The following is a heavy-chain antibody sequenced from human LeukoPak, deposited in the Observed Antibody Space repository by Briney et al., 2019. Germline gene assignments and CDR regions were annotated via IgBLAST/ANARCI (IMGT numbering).Heavy chain of an antibody. Sequence: ASVKVSCKASGYTFTGYYMHWVRQAPGQGLEWMGWINPNSSGTNYAQKFQGRVTMTRDTSISTAYMELSRLRSDDTAVYYCARLPRRTDIVVVPAAIPTGDVMDVWGQGTTVTVSS. CDR3: ARLPRRTDIVVVPAAIPTGDVMDV. V-gene: IGHV1-2*02. CDR2: INPNSSGT. CDR1: GYTFTGYY. J-gene: IGHJ6*02. D-gene: IGHD2-2*02.